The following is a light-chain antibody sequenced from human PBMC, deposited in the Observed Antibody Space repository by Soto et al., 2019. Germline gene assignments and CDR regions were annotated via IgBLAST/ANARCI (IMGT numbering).Light chain of an antibody. V-gene: IGKV3-20*01. Sequence: EIVLTQSPGTLSLSPGEGVTLSCRAGQIVTLSQLAWYQQKPGXXXXXXXXXXXSRATGIADRFSGSGSGTDFTLTISRLEPEDFAVYYCQQYGSSTGTFGQGTKVDIK. J-gene: IGKJ1*01. CDR2: XXX. CDR3: QQYGSSTGT. CDR1: QIVTLSQ.